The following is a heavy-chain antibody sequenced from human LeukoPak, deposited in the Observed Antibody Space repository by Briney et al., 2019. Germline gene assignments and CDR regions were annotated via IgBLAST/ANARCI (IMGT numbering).Heavy chain of an antibody. V-gene: IGHV4-59*08. J-gene: IGHJ4*02. D-gene: IGHD4-23*01. CDR1: GGSISSYY. CDR2: IYYSGST. CDR3: ARHKGAATVDFDY. Sequence: SETLSLTCTVSGGSISSYYWSWIRQPPGKGLEWIGYIYYSGSTNYNPSLKSRVTISVYTSKNQFSLKLSSVTAADTAVYYCARHKGAATVDFDYWGQGNLVTVSS.